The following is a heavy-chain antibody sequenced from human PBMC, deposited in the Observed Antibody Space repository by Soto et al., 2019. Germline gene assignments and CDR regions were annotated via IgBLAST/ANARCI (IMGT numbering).Heavy chain of an antibody. D-gene: IGHD2-15*01. CDR2: INPNSGGT. V-gene: IGHV1-2*04. CDR1: GYTFTGYY. Sequence: QVQLVQSGAEVKKPGASVKVSCKASGYTFTGYYMHWVRQAPGQGLEWMGWINPNSGGTNYAQKFQGWVTMTRDTSISTAYMELSRLRSDDTAVYYCAREWDCSGGSCYPHHYYYGMDVWGQGTTVTVSS. CDR3: AREWDCSGGSCYPHHYYYGMDV. J-gene: IGHJ6*02.